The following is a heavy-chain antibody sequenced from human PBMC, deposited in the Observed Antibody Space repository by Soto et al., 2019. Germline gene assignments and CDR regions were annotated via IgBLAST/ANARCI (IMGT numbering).Heavy chain of an antibody. CDR1: GGSISSYY. CDR2: IYYSGST. CDR3: ARRVRFLPTDNWFDP. Sequence: SETLSLTCTVSGGSISSYYWSWIRQPPGKGLEWIGYIYYSGSTNYNPSLKSRVTISVDTSKNQFSLKLSSVTAADTAVYYCARRVRFLPTDNWFDPWGQGTLVTVSS. J-gene: IGHJ5*02. V-gene: IGHV4-59*08. D-gene: IGHD3-3*01.